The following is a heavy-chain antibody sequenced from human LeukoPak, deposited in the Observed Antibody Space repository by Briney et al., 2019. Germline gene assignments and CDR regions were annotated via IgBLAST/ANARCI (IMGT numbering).Heavy chain of an antibody. CDR1: GFTFSIYW. Sequence: PGGSLRLSCAAFGFTFSIYWMHWVRQAPGKGLAWVSRINTDGTSTSYADSVKGRFTISRDNAKNTLYLQMNSLRADDTAVYYCARGGLEPVDYWGPGTLVTVSS. J-gene: IGHJ4*02. V-gene: IGHV3-74*01. D-gene: IGHD1-1*01. CDR2: INTDGTST. CDR3: ARGGLEPVDY.